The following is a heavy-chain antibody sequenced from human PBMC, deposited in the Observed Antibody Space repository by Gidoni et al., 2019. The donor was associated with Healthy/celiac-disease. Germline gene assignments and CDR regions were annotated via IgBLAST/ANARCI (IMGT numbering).Heavy chain of an antibody. J-gene: IGHJ4*02. CDR2: ISYDGSNK. CDR3: ASSQPIFGVVL. CDR1: GFTFSSYA. D-gene: IGHD3-3*01. V-gene: IGHV3-30*04. Sequence: QVQLVESGGGVVQPGRSLRLSCAASGFTFSSYAMHWVRQAPGKGLEWVAVISYDGSNKYYADSVKGRFTISRDNSKNTLYLQMNSLRAEDTAVYYCASSQPIFGVVLWGQGTLVTVSS.